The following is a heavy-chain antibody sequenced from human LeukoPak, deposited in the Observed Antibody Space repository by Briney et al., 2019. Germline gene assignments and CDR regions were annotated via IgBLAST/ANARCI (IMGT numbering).Heavy chain of an antibody. Sequence: PSQTLSLTCTVSGGSISSYYWTWIRQLPGRGLEYIGYVYYNGSTNYNSSLKSRVTISVDTSKNQFSLKLTSITAADTAMYYCARGLGSGWPFDYWGQGTLVTVSS. CDR3: ARGLGSGWPFDY. V-gene: IGHV4-59*01. D-gene: IGHD6-19*01. CDR1: GGSISSYY. J-gene: IGHJ4*02. CDR2: VYYNGST.